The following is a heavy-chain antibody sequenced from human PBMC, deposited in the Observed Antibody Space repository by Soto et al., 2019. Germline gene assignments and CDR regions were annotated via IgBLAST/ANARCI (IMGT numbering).Heavy chain of an antibody. CDR3: ARIREYSGYDSY. D-gene: IGHD5-12*01. CDR1: SGSISSSNW. V-gene: IGHV4-4*02. CDR2: IYHSGST. J-gene: IGHJ4*02. Sequence: SETLSLTCAVSSGSISSSNWWSWVRQPPGKGLEWIGEIYHSGSTNYNPSLKSRVTISVDKSKNQFSLKLSSVTAADTAVYYCARIREYSGYDSYWGQGTLVTVSS.